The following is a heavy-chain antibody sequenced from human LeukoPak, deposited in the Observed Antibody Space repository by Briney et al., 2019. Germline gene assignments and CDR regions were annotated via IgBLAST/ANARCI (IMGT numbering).Heavy chain of an antibody. J-gene: IGHJ4*02. CDR3: TKDLFYDGSGRYYSQFGN. V-gene: IGHV3-23*01. D-gene: IGHD3-10*01. CDR2: ISGGGGST. CDR1: GFTFTNSW. Sequence: AGVSLRLSCAASGFTFTNSWMAWVRQAPGRGLEWVSVISGGGGSTYYANSVKGRFTVSRDNSKNTLSLQMNSLRVEDTAIYYCTKDLFYDGSGRYYSQFGNWGQGTLVTVSS.